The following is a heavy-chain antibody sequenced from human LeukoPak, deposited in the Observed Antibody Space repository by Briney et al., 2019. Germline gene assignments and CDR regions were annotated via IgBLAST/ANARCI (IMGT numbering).Heavy chain of an antibody. Sequence: ASVTVSCKASGGSFNAYAISWVRQAPGQGLEWMGGIIPILGTSNYAQKLQGRVTISTDESTSTAYMEVSSLRSEDTAIYYCARGLDASMETAYDYWGQGTLVTVSS. J-gene: IGHJ4*02. CDR2: IIPILGTS. D-gene: IGHD5-18*01. CDR3: ARGLDASMETAYDY. CDR1: GGSFNAYA. V-gene: IGHV1-69*05.